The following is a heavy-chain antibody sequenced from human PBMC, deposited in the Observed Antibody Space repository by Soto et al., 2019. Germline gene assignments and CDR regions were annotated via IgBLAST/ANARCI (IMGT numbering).Heavy chain of an antibody. J-gene: IGHJ4*02. V-gene: IGHV3-30*18. CDR1: GFTFSSYV. Sequence: QVQLVESGGGVVQPGRSLRLSCAASGFTFSSYVMHWVRQAPGKGLEWVAVISYDGSNKYYADSVKGRFTISRDNSKNTLYLQMNSLRAEDTAVYYCAKSRRTIAAAGGWGQGTLVTVSS. D-gene: IGHD6-13*01. CDR2: ISYDGSNK. CDR3: AKSRRTIAAAGG.